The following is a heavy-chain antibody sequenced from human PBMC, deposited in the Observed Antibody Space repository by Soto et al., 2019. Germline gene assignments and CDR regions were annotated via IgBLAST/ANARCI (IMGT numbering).Heavy chain of an antibody. CDR1: GFTFSSYG. Sequence: QVQLVESGGGVVQPGRSLRLSCAASGFTFSSYGMHWVRQAPGKGLEWVAVISYDGSNKYYADSVKGRFTISRDNSKNTLYLQMNILRAEDTAVYYCAKEGLGYCISTSCQSFDYWGQGTLVTVSS. J-gene: IGHJ4*02. D-gene: IGHD2-2*01. V-gene: IGHV3-30*18. CDR2: ISYDGSNK. CDR3: AKEGLGYCISTSCQSFDY.